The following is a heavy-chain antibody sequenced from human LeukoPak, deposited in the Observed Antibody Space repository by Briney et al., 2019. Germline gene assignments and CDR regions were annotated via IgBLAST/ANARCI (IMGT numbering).Heavy chain of an antibody. J-gene: IGHJ5*02. D-gene: IGHD3-10*01. CDR3: ARRVLLWFGELSSGINWFDP. V-gene: IGHV4-34*01. CDR1: GGSFSGYY. Sequence: PSETLSLTCAVYGGSFSGYYWSWIRQPPGKGLEWIGEINHSGSTNYNPSLKSRVTISVDTSKNQFSLKLSSVTAADTAVYYCARRVLLWFGELSSGINWFDPWGQGTLVTVSS. CDR2: INHSGST.